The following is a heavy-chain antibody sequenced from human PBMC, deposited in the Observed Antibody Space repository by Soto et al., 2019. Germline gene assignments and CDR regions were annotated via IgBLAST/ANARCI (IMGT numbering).Heavy chain of an antibody. V-gene: IGHV1-46*01. CDR3: AREVLIDLNYFDY. Sequence: ASVKVSCKASGYTFTNYHIHWVRQAPEDGLEWMGRINPSGGTTIYAQKFHGRVTMTRDTSTSTVYMELSSLRSEDTVVYYCAREVLIDLNYFDYWGQGALVTVSS. CDR2: INPSGGTT. D-gene: IGHD2-21*01. CDR1: GYTFTNYH. J-gene: IGHJ4*02.